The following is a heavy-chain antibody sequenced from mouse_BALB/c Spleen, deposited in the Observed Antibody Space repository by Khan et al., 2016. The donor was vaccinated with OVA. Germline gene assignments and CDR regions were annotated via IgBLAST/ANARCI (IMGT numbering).Heavy chain of an antibody. Sequence: VQLQESGPGLVAPSQSLSITCTVSGFSFTTYGVSWVRQPPGKGLEWRGVIWGDGSTTYHSALISRPTISKDNSNSQDFLQPKSLQTDDTGTYYYAKQDRGTRYAMDYWGQGTSVTVSA. CDR3: AKQDRGTRYAMDY. V-gene: IGHV2-3*01. CDR1: GFSFTTYG. CDR2: IWGDGST. J-gene: IGHJ4*01. D-gene: IGHD1-1*02.